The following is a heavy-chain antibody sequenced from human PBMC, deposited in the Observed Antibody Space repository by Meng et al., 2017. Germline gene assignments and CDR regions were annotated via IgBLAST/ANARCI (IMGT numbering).Heavy chain of an antibody. CDR3: ARDPIGSSWWGGYYYYGMDV. CDR1: GFTFSSYA. V-gene: IGHV3-30*01. J-gene: IGHJ6*02. D-gene: IGHD6-13*01. CDR2: ISYDGSNK. Sequence: GESLKISCAASGFTFSSYAMHWVRQAPGKGLEWVAVISYDGSNKYYADSVKGRFTISRDNSKNTLYLQMNSLRAEDTAVYYCARDPIGSSWWGGYYYYGMDVWGQGTTVTGSS.